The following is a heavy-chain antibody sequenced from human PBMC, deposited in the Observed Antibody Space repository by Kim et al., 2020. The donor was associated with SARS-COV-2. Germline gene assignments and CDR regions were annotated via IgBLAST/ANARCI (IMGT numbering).Heavy chain of an antibody. CDR1: GFTFSSYA. CDR3: EAELRTDYYYYYGMDV. D-gene: IGHD1-26*01. CDR2: ISYDGSNK. Sequence: GGSLRLSCAASGFTFSSYAMHWVRQAPGKGLEWVAVISYDGSNKYYADSVKGRFTISRDNSKNTLYLQMNSLRAEDTAVYYCEAELRTDYYYYYGMDVWGQGTTVTVSS. J-gene: IGHJ6*02. V-gene: IGHV3-30*04.